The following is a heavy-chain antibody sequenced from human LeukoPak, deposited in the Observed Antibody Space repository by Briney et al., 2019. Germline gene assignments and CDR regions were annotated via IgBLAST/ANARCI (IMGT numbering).Heavy chain of an antibody. V-gene: IGHV3-11*04. Sequence: GGSLRLSCAASGFTFSDYYMSWIRQAPGKGLEWVSYISSSGSTMYYADSVKGRFTISRDNAKNSLYLQMNSLRAEDTAVYYCASTVRYFDWLPIDWGQGTLVTVSS. J-gene: IGHJ4*02. CDR1: GFTFSDYY. D-gene: IGHD3-9*01. CDR2: ISSSGSTM. CDR3: ASTVRYFDWLPID.